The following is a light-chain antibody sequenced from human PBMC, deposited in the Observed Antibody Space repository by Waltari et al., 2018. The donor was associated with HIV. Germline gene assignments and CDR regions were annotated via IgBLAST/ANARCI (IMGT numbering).Light chain of an antibody. J-gene: IGLJ2*01. CDR2: GEN. CDR1: SLRNYF. Sequence: QDPTVSVALGQTVRITCQGDSLRNYFPSWYQQKPGQAPVLVIYGENNRPSGIPDRFSGSTSGNTASLIITGAQAEDEAEYYCNSRDSSGNRLVVFGGGTKLTVL. V-gene: IGLV3-19*01. CDR3: NSRDSSGNRLVV.